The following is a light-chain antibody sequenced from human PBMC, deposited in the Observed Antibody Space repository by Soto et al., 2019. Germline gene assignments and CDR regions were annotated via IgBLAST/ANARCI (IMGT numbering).Light chain of an antibody. CDR3: QQLKSYPLT. V-gene: IGKV1-9*01. CDR1: QGISNS. Sequence: DIQLTQSPSFLSASVGDRVTIACRASQGISNSLAWYQHKPGKAPNLLIYGASILQSGVPSRFSGSGSGTEFTLTISSLQPEDFASYYCQQLKSYPLTFGGGTKVDIQ. CDR2: GAS. J-gene: IGKJ4*01.